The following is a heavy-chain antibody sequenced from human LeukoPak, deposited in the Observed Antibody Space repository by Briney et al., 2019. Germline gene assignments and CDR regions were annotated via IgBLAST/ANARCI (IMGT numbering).Heavy chain of an antibody. CDR2: IGTAGDT. D-gene: IGHD3-10*01. CDR1: GFTFSSYD. J-gene: IGHJ4*02. CDR3: ARAGGGRRHFDY. Sequence: GGSLRLSCAASGFTFSSYDMHWVRQATGKGLEWVSAIGTAGDTYYPGSVKGRFTISRENAKNSLYLQMNSLRAGDTAVYYCARAGGGRRHFDYWGQGTLVTVSS. V-gene: IGHV3-13*01.